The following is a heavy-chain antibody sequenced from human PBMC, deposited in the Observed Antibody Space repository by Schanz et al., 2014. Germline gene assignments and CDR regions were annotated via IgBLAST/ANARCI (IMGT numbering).Heavy chain of an antibody. CDR2: VYFSGTT. D-gene: IGHD3-16*01. J-gene: IGHJ5*02. CDR3: ARHGGYYDVLNSFDI. V-gene: IGHV4-39*01. Sequence: QLQLQESGPGLVKPSETLSLTCTVSGGSISSGESYWGWIRQSPEEGLQYIGSVYFSGTTPYSPSLKGRATISVDTSKNQFSLMRTSVTAADTAVYFCARHGGYYDVLNSFDIWGQGTLVTVSS. CDR1: GGSISSGESY.